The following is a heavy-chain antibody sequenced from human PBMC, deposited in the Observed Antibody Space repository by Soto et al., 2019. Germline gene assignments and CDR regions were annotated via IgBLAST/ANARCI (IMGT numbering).Heavy chain of an antibody. V-gene: IGHV1-69*13. D-gene: IGHD3-16*02. J-gene: IGHJ4*02. CDR3: AREGDYVWGSYRYLSNDY. CDR2: IIPIFGTA. CDR1: GGTFSSYA. Sequence: ASVKVSCKASGGTFSSYAISWVRQAPGQGLEWMGGIIPIFGTANYAQKFQGRVTITADESTSTAYMELSSLRSEDTAVYYCAREGDYVWGSYRYLSNDYWGQGTLVTVSS.